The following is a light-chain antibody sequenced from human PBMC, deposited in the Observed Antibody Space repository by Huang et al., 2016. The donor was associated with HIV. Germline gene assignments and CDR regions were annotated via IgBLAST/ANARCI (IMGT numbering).Light chain of an antibody. CDR1: QNIINY. J-gene: IGKJ3*01. V-gene: IGKV1-39*01. Sequence: DIEMTQSPPSLSASVGDRVTITCRASQNIINYLNWYQHKPGKVPKLQIYAASSLHSGVPSRFSGSGSGTHFTLTISSLQPEDFAIYYCQQCSSTPLFTFGPGTKVDMK. CDR3: QQCSSTPLFT. CDR2: AAS.